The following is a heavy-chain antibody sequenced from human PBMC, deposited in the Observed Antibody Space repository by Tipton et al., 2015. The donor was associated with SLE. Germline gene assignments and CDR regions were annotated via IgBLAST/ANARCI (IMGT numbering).Heavy chain of an antibody. CDR2: INHSGST. V-gene: IGHV4-34*01. Sequence: TLSLTCAVYGGSFSGYYWSWIRQPPGKGLEWIGEINHSGSTNYNPSLKGRVTISVDTSKNQFSLKLSSVTAADTAVYYCARDGKGQWPVDYWGQGTLVTVSS. D-gene: IGHD6-19*01. CDR3: ARDGKGQWPVDY. CDR1: GGSFSGYY. J-gene: IGHJ4*02.